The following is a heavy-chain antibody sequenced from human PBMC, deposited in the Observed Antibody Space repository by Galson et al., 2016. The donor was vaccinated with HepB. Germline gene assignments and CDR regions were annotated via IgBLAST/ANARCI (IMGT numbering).Heavy chain of an antibody. CDR3: ARGGPSNQALLFPQPLRT. V-gene: IGHV1-69*13. J-gene: IGHJ4*02. CDR2: IIPLSRTS. Sequence: SVKVSCKASGGTFSNYRIDWVRQAPGHGREWMGGIIPLSRTSNYAQKFQGRDTITADESTSSSYMEVHSQKSEDTAVYYCARGGPSNQALLFPQPLRTWGQGTLVTVSS. D-gene: IGHD2-21*02. CDR1: GGTFSNYR.